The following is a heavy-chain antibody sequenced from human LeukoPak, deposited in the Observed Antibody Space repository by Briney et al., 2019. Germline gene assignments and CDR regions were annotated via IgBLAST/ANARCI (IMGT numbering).Heavy chain of an antibody. V-gene: IGHV4-59*01. CDR3: ASTEGPLGAFDI. Sequence: SETLSLTCTVSGGSISSYYWSWIRQPPGKGLEWIGYIYYSGSTNYNPSLKSRVTISVDTSKNQFSLKLSSETAADTAVYYCASTEGPLGAFDIWGQGTMVTVSS. CDR1: GGSISSYY. CDR2: IYYSGST. D-gene: IGHD3-16*01. J-gene: IGHJ3*02.